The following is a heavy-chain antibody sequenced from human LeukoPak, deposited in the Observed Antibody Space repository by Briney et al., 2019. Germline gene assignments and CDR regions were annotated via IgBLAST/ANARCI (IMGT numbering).Heavy chain of an antibody. CDR1: GGSISSGGYY. Sequence: SETLSLTCTVSGGSISSGGYYWSWIRQHPGKGLEWIGYIYYSGSTYYNPSLKSRVTISVDTSKSQFSLKLSSVTAADTAVYYCAREYDSSGYPGYNWFDPWGQGTLVTVSS. CDR3: AREYDSSGYPGYNWFDP. D-gene: IGHD3-22*01. J-gene: IGHJ5*02. CDR2: IYYSGST. V-gene: IGHV4-31*03.